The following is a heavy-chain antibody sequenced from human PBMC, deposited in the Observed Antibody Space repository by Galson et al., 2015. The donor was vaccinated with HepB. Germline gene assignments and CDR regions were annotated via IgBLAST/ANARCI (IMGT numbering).Heavy chain of an antibody. V-gene: IGHV3-21*01. D-gene: IGHD3-22*01. J-gene: IGHJ6*02. Sequence: SLRLSCAASGFTFSSYSMNWVRQAPGKRLEWVSSISSRSSYIYNADSVKGRFTISRDNAKNSLYLQMNSLRAEDTAVYYCARSYYYDSSGYLGYYYYGMDVWGQGTTVTVSS. CDR1: GFTFSSYS. CDR2: ISSRSSYI. CDR3: ARSYYYDSSGYLGYYYYGMDV.